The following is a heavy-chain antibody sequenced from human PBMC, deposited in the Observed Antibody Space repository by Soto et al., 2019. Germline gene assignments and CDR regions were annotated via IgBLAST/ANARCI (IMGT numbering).Heavy chain of an antibody. CDR2: ISPGRST. V-gene: IGHV4-34*01. Sequence: EPLSLTCGVSGGSFSGYYWSWLRQPPGKGLEWIGEISPGRSTNYNPSLKSRVTILADTSKSQFSLKLSSVTAADTGVYWCAKGLKYQLARVDPWGQGTLVTVSS. CDR3: AKGLKYQLARVDP. J-gene: IGHJ5*02. D-gene: IGHD2-2*01. CDR1: GGSFSGYY.